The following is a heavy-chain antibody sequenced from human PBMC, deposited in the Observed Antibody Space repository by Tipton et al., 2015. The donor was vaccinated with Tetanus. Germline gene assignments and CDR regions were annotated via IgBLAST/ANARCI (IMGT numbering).Heavy chain of an antibody. V-gene: IGHV4-59*07. CDR1: GGSMSNNY. J-gene: IGHJ4*02. CDR3: ARLREIVSRSGWAFDY. Sequence: TLSLTCTVSGGSMSNNYWSWIRQPPGKGLEWIAYIFHSGSTNYSPSLKSRVAISMDTSKNQISLKLSSVTAADTAVYYCARLREIVSRSGWAFDYWGQGILVTVSS. CDR2: IFHSGST. D-gene: IGHD5/OR15-5a*01.